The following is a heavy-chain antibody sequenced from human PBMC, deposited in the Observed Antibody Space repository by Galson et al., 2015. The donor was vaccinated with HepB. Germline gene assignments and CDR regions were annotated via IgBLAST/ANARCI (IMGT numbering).Heavy chain of an antibody. CDR1: GFIFRHHA. V-gene: IGHV3-23*01. J-gene: IGHJ5*02. Sequence: SLRLSCAGSGFIFRHHAMAWIRQAPGKGLEWVSGINGRGSTRSYSDAVKGRFSISRDNSKDTVFLQMDNLRAEDTAVYYCVKEGSWFGGDWFDPWGQGAQVTVS. CDR2: INGRGSTR. D-gene: IGHD3-16*01. CDR3: VKEGSWFGGDWFDP.